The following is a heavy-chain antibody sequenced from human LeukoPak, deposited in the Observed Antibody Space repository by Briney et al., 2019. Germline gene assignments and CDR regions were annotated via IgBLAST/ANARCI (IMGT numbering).Heavy chain of an antibody. CDR1: GFIFSSYW. CDR3: SRVRGGYYFDC. V-gene: IGHV3-7*04. D-gene: IGHD5-24*01. J-gene: IGHJ4*02. Sequence: GGSLRLSCAASGFIFSSYWMSWVGQAPGKGLEWVANIKQGGSEKYYVDSVKGGFTISRDNDKNSLYLQTNSLRAEDTAVYYCSRVRGGYYFDCWGQGTLVTVS. CDR2: IKQGGSEK.